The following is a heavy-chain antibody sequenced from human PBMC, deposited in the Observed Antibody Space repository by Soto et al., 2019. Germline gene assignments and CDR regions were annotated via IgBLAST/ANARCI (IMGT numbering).Heavy chain of an antibody. CDR2: INGGGDST. V-gene: IGHV3-23*01. CDR1: GFTFSSYA. Sequence: GGSLRLSCAASGFTFSSYAMSWVRQAPGKGLEWVSAINGGGDSTYYADSVTGRFTISRANSKNTLYLQMNSLRAEDTAVYYCARDGITGTPDYYYYGMDVWGQGTTVTVSS. CDR3: ARDGITGTPDYYYYGMDV. D-gene: IGHD1-7*01. J-gene: IGHJ6*02.